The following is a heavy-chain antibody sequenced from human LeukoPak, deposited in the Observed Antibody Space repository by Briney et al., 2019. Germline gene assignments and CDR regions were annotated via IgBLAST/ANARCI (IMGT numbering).Heavy chain of an antibody. CDR1: GYSFIKFG. Sequence: GASVKVSCKASGYSFIKFGISWVRQAPGQGLEWVGWISANNGNTDYAQKLQARLTLTTDASTSTAFMELRSLRSDDTAVYYCARGKGPEDYWGQGTLVTVSS. J-gene: IGHJ4*02. V-gene: IGHV1-18*01. D-gene: IGHD1-14*01. CDR2: ISANNGNT. CDR3: ARGKGPEDY.